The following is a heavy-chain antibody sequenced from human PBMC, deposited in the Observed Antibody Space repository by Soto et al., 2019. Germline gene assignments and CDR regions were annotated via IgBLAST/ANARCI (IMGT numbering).Heavy chain of an antibody. CDR3: AREGGITMVRGVLSDQPHHYYGMDV. CDR2: INGGSGNT. V-gene: IGHV1-3*01. J-gene: IGHJ6*02. Sequence: QVQLVQSGAEVKKPGASVKVSCKASGYIFTSYAMYWVRQAPGQRLEWMGWINGGSGNTKYSQKFQGRVTITRDTAXXXAXXELSSLRSEDTTVYYCAREGGITMVRGVLSDQPHHYYGMDVWGQGTTVTVSS. D-gene: IGHD3-10*01. CDR1: GYIFTSYA.